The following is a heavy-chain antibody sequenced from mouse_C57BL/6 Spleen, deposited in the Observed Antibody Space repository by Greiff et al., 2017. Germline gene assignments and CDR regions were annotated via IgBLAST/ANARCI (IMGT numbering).Heavy chain of an antibody. CDR1: GYAFSSSW. CDR3: ARAAYYSNHEGFAY. Sequence: QVQLQQSGPELVKPGASVKISCKASGYAFSSSWMNWVKQRPGKGLEWIGRIYPGDGDTNYNGKFKGKATLTADKSSSTAYMQRSSLTSEDSAVYFCARAAYYSNHEGFAYWGQGTLVTVSA. J-gene: IGHJ3*01. V-gene: IGHV1-82*01. D-gene: IGHD2-5*01. CDR2: IYPGDGDT.